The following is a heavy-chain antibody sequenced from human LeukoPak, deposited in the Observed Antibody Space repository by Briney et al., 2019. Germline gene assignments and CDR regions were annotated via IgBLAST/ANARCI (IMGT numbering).Heavy chain of an antibody. CDR2: INPSGGST. V-gene: IGHV1-46*01. CDR3: ARADGTSSWFPFDY. J-gene: IGHJ4*02. D-gene: IGHD6-13*01. CDR1: GYTFTSYY. Sequence: ASVKLSCKAAGYTFTSYYMHWVRQAPGQGLEWMGIINPSGGSTSYTQKFQGRVTMTRDTSTSTVYMDLSSLRSGDTAVYYCARADGTSSWFPFDYWGQGTLVTVSS.